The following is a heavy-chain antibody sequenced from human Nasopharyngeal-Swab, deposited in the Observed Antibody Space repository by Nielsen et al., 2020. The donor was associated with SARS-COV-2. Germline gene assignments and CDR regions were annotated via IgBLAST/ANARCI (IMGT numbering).Heavy chain of an antibody. CDR3: AKMAGYSSSWYGSSLIDY. D-gene: IGHD6-13*01. CDR1: GFTFRSYG. CDR2: ISYDGSNK. V-gene: IGHV3-30*18. Sequence: GESLKISCAASGFTFRSYGMHWVRQAPGKGLEWVAVISYDGSNKYYADSVKGRFTISRDNSKNTLYLQMNSLRAEDTAVYYCAKMAGYSSSWYGSSLIDYWGQGTLVTVSS. J-gene: IGHJ4*02.